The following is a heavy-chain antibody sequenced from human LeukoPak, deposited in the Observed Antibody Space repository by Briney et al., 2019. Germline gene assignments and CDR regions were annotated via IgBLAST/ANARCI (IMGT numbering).Heavy chain of an antibody. CDR1: GFTFSSYV. CDR2: IWYDGSNK. Sequence: GRSLRLSCAASGFTFSSYVMHWVRQAPGKGLEWVAVIWYDGSNKYYADSVKGRFTISRDNSKNTLYLQMNSLRAEDTAVYYCARDFFGYYDYWGQGTLVTVSS. V-gene: IGHV3-33*01. D-gene: IGHD3-22*01. CDR3: ARDFFGYYDY. J-gene: IGHJ4*02.